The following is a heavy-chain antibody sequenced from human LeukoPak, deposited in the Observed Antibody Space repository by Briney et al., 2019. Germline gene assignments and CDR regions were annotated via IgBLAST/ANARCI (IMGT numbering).Heavy chain of an antibody. CDR3: ARDPAIVVVPAATYYYYGMDV. D-gene: IGHD2-2*01. Sequence: GSSVKVSCTASGGTFSSYAISWVRQAPGQGLEWMGGIIPIFGTANYAQEFQGRVTITADESTSTAYMELSSLRSEDTAVYYCARDPAIVVVPAATYYYYGMDVWGKGTTVTVSS. CDR2: IIPIFGTA. V-gene: IGHV1-69*01. CDR1: GGTFSSYA. J-gene: IGHJ6*04.